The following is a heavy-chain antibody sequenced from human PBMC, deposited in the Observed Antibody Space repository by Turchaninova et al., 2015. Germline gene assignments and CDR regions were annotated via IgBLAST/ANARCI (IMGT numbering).Heavy chain of an antibody. Sequence: VSCQASEYTFTNYFLHWVRQAPGQGLEWMGIINPGDNDRNYAQNFQGRLIVTSDTSTRTVYMELSSLTSEDTAVYYCVREVVPGTRKNFDSWGQGTLVTISS. D-gene: IGHD1-7*01. CDR2: INPGDNDR. CDR1: EYTFTNYF. CDR3: VREVVPGTRKNFDS. J-gene: IGHJ4*02. V-gene: IGHV1-46*01.